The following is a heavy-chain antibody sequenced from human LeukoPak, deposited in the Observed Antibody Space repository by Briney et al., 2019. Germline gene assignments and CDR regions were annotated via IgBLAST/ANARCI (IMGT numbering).Heavy chain of an antibody. Sequence: SETLSLTCTVSGDSISSYYWSWIRQPPGKGLEWVGYIYYSGSTDYNPSLKSRVTISVGTSKNQFSLKLSSVTAADTAVYYCARLLPPYSSSVVNWFDPWGQGTLVTVSS. J-gene: IGHJ5*02. CDR2: IYYSGST. CDR1: GDSISSYY. V-gene: IGHV4-59*01. CDR3: ARLLPPYSSSVVNWFDP. D-gene: IGHD6-13*01.